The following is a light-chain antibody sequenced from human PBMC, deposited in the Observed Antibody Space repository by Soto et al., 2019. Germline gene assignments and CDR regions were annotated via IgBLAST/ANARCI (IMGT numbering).Light chain of an antibody. CDR2: EVN. Sequence: QSVLTQPASLSGSPGQSITISCTGTSSDIGGYNYVSWYQQHPGKAPRLMIYEVNYRPSGVSNRFSGSKSGNTASLTISGLQAEDEADYYCSSYTSSSTLDVVFGGGTQLTVL. CDR3: SSYTSSSTLDVV. V-gene: IGLV2-14*01. CDR1: SSDIGGYNY. J-gene: IGLJ2*01.